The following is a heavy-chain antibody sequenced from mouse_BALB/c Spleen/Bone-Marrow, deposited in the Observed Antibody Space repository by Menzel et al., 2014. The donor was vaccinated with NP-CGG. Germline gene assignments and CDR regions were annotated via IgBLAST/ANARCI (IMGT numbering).Heavy chain of an antibody. CDR3: ARRSAATYYFDY. CDR2: ISNGGGST. V-gene: IGHV5-12-2*01. J-gene: IGHJ2*01. Sequence: EVQGVESGGGLVQPGGSLKLSCAASGFTFSSYTMSWVRQTPEKRLEWVAYISNGGGSTYYPDTVKGRFTISRDNAKNTLYLQMSSLKSEDTAMYYCARRSAATYYFDYWGQSTPLTVSS. D-gene: IGHD1-2*01. CDR1: GFTFSSYT.